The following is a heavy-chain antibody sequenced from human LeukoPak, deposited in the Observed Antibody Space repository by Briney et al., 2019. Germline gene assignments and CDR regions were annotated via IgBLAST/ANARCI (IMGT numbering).Heavy chain of an antibody. D-gene: IGHD2-2*01. CDR1: GFTFSSYA. J-gene: IGHJ6*03. CDR3: ARKGPAAYYYYHMDV. V-gene: IGHV3-23*01. Sequence: GGSLRLSCAASGFTFSSYAMSWVRQAPGKGLEWVSAISGSGGSTYYADSVKGRFTISRDNSKNTLYLQMNSLRAEDTAVYYCARKGPAAYYYYHMDVWGKGTTVTVSS. CDR2: ISGSGGST.